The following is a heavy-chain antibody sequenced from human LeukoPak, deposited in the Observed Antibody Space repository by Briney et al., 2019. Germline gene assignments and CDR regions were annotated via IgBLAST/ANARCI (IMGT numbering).Heavy chain of an antibody. CDR3: ARGVGRRDGYNYPFDY. V-gene: IGHV6-1*01. CDR2: XXYRSKWYN. Sequence: SQTLSLTCAISGDSVSSNSAXXXXIRQXXXXXXXXXXXXXYRSKWYNDYAVSXXSRITINPDTSKNQFSLQLNSVTPEDTAVYYCARGVGRRDGYNYPFDYWGQGTLVTVSS. D-gene: IGHD5-24*01. CDR1: GDSVSSNSAX. J-gene: IGHJ4*02.